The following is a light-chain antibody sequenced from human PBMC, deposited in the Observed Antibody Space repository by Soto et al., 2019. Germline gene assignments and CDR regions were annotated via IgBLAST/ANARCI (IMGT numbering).Light chain of an antibody. J-gene: IGKJ4*01. CDR1: RSVSSY. Sequence: EIVLTQSPGTLSLSPGERATLSCRASRSVSSYLAWYQQKPGQAPRLLIYDASNRATGIPARFSGSGSGTDFALTISSLEPEDSAVYYCQQRSNWLTFGGGTKVDIK. V-gene: IGKV3-11*01. CDR2: DAS. CDR3: QQRSNWLT.